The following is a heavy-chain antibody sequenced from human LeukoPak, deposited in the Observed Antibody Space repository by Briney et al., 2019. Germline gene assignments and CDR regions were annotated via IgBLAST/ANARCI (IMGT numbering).Heavy chain of an antibody. D-gene: IGHD5-12*01. CDR2: ISYDGSNK. Sequence: GGSLRLSCAASGLSFRTYGVHWVRQAPGKGLEWVALISYDGSNKYYADSVKGRFTISRDNSKNTAFLQMNSLRAEDTAVYYCATGRVATILYWGQGILVTVSS. V-gene: IGHV3-30*03. CDR3: ATGRVATILY. J-gene: IGHJ4*02. CDR1: GLSFRTYG.